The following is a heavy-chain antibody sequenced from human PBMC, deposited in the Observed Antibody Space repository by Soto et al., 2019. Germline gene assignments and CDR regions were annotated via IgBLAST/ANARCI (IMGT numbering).Heavy chain of an antibody. D-gene: IGHD3-9*01. CDR2: IFYSGST. J-gene: IGHJ3*02. V-gene: IGHV4-59*01. Sequence: QVQLQESGPGLVKPSETLSLTCTVSGGSISSYYWYWIRQPPGKGLEWIGYIFYSGSTNYNPSLKSRVTISVDTSKNQFSLKLNSVTAADTAVYYCARVCFDILTGYHDAFDIWGQGTMVTVSA. CDR1: GGSISSYY. CDR3: ARVCFDILTGYHDAFDI.